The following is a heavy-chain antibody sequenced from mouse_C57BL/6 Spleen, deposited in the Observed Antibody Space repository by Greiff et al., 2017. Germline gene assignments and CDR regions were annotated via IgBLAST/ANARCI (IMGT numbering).Heavy chain of an antibody. Sequence: QVQLQQPGAELVRPGTSVKLSCTASGYTFTSYWMHWVKQRPGQGLEWIGVIDPSDSYTNYNPKFKGKATLTVDTSSITAYMQLSSLTSEDSAVYYCARGATVVHFDYWGQGTTLTVSS. CDR1: GYTFTSYW. CDR2: IDPSDSYT. D-gene: IGHD1-1*01. V-gene: IGHV1-59*01. CDR3: ARGATVVHFDY. J-gene: IGHJ2*01.